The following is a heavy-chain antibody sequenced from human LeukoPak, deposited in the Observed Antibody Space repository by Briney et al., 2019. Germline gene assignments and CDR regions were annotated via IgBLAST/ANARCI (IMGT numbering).Heavy chain of an antibody. Sequence: SETLSLTCTVSGGSISSGNYYWGWIRQPPGKGLEWIGSISHSGSTYYNASLKSRVRISVDTSKNQFSLKLSSVTAADTAVYYCARDLGDYWSGFRSYFFDYWGQGTLVTVSS. CDR3: ARDLGDYWSGFRSYFFDY. V-gene: IGHV4-39*07. J-gene: IGHJ4*02. CDR2: ISHSGST. CDR1: GGSISSGNYY. D-gene: IGHD3-3*01.